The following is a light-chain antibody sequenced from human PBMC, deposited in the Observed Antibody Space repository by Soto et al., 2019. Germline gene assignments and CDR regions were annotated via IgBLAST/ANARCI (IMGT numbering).Light chain of an antibody. CDR2: DAS. J-gene: IGKJ4*01. CDR3: QQRSNWPPLT. CDR1: QSVSSY. Sequence: EIVLTQSPATLSLSPGERATLSCRASQSVSSYLAWYQQKPGQAPRLLIYDASNRTTGIPARFSGSGSGTDFTHTISRLEREDFTVYYCQQRSNWPPLTCGGGTKVEIK. V-gene: IGKV3-11*01.